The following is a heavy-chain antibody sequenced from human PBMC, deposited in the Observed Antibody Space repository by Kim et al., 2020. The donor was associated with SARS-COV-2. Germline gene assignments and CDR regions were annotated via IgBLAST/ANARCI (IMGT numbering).Heavy chain of an antibody. CDR3: ARDWELRSYYYGMDV. D-gene: IGHD1-7*01. CDR2: ISYTGST. CDR1: GGSISSSSHY. V-gene: IGHV4-39*07. J-gene: IGHJ6*01. Sequence: SETLSLTCSVSGGSISSSSHYWGWIRQPPGKGLEWIGSISYTGSTYYNPSLKSRVTISADTSKNQYSLNLSSVTAADTAVYYCARDWELRSYYYGMDVRG.